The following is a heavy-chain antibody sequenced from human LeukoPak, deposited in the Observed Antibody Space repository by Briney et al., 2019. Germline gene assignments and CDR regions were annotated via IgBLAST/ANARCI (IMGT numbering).Heavy chain of an antibody. CDR3: ARADLGSYGMGV. V-gene: IGHV1-46*01. CDR1: GYTFTSNY. CDR2: INPSGGST. J-gene: IGHJ6*02. Sequence: GASVKVSCKASGYTFTSNYIHWVRQAPGQGLEWMGIINPSGGSTSYAQKFQGRVTMTRDTSTSTVYTELSSLRSEDTAVYYCARADLGSYGMGVWGQGTTVTVSS. D-gene: IGHD3-10*01.